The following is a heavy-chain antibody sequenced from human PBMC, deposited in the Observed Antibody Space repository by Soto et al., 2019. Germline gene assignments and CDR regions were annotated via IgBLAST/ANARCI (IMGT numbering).Heavy chain of an antibody. V-gene: IGHV3-23*01. J-gene: IGHJ4*02. Sequence: GGSLRLSCAASGFTFSSYAMSWVRQAPGKGLEWVSAISGSGGSTYYADSVKGRFTISRDNSKNTLYLQMNSLRAEDTAVYYWAHTSGIPGYDYSYWGQETLVTVSS. CDR2: ISGSGGST. CDR1: GFTFSSYA. D-gene: IGHD5-12*01. CDR3: AHTSGIPGYDYSY.